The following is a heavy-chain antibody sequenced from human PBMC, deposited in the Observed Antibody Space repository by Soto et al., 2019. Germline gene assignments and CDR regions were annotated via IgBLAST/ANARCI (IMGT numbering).Heavy chain of an antibody. J-gene: IGHJ4*02. CDR3: ARDSPANDFWSGYYLALDY. V-gene: IGHV1-69*01. D-gene: IGHD3-3*01. Sequence: QVQLVQSGAEVKKPGSSVKVSCKASGGTFSSYVISWVRQAPGQGLEWMGGIIPIFGTANYAQKFQGRVTITADESTSTAYMELSSLRSEDTAVYYCARDSPANDFWSGYYLALDYWGQGTLVTVSS. CDR2: IIPIFGTA. CDR1: GGTFSSYV.